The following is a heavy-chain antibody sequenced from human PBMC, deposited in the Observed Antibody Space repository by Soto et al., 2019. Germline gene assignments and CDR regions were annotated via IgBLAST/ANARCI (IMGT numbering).Heavy chain of an antibody. CDR2: IIPIFGTA. Sequence: SVEVSCKXSGGTFSSYAISWVRQAPGQGLEWMGGIIPIFGTANYAQKFQGRVTITADESTSTAYMELSSLRSEDTAVYYCATKNRYNWFDPWGQGTLVTVSS. J-gene: IGHJ5*02. CDR1: GGTFSSYA. V-gene: IGHV1-69*13. CDR3: ATKNRYNWFDP.